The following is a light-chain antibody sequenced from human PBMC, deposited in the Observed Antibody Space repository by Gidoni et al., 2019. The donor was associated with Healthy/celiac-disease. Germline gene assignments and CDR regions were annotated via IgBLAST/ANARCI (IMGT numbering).Light chain of an antibody. Sequence: ELVMTQSQATLSVSPGERATLSCRACQSVSSNLAGYQQKPGQATRLLIYGASTRATGIPARVSGSGSGTEFTLTISSLQSEDFAVYYCQQYNNWPPWTFGQGTKVEIK. V-gene: IGKV3-15*01. CDR1: QSVSSN. CDR3: QQYNNWPPWT. CDR2: GAS. J-gene: IGKJ1*01.